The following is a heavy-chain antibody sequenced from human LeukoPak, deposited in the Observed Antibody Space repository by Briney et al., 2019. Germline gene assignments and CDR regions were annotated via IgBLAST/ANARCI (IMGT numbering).Heavy chain of an antibody. CDR2: IHRSGSP. CDR3: AREILGGFNPGAY. V-gene: IGHV4-4*02. D-gene: IGHD1-14*01. J-gene: IGHJ4*02. CDR1: LXSTTSNF. Sequence: SEALSLTCTVSLXSTTSNFWSWVRQPPGKGREWIGEIHRSGSPNYNPSLQSRVTISIDRSRNQIALELSSVTAADTAAYYCAREILGGFNPGAYWGQGTLVTVSS.